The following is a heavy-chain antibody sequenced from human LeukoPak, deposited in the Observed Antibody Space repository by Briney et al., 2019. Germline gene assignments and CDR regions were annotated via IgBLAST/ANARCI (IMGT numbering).Heavy chain of an antibody. V-gene: IGHV4-34*01. Sequence: SETLSLTCAVYGGSFSGYYWSWIRQPPGKGLEWIGEINHSGSTNYNPSLKSRVTISVDTSKNQFSLKLSSVTAADTAVYYCARVTDPWGYYYYGMDVWGQGTTVTVSS. CDR2: INHSGST. J-gene: IGHJ6*02. CDR1: GGSFSGYY. CDR3: ARVTDPWGYYYYGMDV. D-gene: IGHD3-16*01.